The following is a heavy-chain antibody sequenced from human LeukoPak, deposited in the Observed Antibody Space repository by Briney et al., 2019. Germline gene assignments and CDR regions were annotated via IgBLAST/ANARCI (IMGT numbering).Heavy chain of an antibody. J-gene: IGHJ3*02. CDR2: ISAYNGNT. V-gene: IGHV1-18*01. CDR1: GYTFTSYG. Sequence: ASVKVSCKASGYTFTSYGISWVRQAPGQGLEWMGWISAYNGNTNYAQKLQGRVTMTEDTSTDTAYMELSSLRSEDTAVYYCATDGYYISAFDIWGQGTMVTVSS. CDR3: ATDGYYISAFDI. D-gene: IGHD3-22*01.